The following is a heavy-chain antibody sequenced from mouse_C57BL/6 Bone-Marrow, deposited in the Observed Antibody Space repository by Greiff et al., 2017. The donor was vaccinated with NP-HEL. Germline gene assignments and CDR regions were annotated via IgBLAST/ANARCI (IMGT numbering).Heavy chain of an antibody. J-gene: IGHJ4*01. CDR1: GYTFTDYY. Sequence: EVQLQQSGPVLVKPGASVKMSCKASGYTFTDYYMNWVKQSHGKSLEWIGVINPYNGGTSYNQKFKGKATLTVDKSSSPAYMELNSLTSEDSAVYYGARGGYGKDAMDYWGQGTSVTVSS. CDR2: INPYNGGT. D-gene: IGHD2-10*02. CDR3: ARGGYGKDAMDY. V-gene: IGHV1-19*01.